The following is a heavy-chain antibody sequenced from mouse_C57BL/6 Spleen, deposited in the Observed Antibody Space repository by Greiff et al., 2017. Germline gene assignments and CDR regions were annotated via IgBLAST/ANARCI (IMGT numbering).Heavy chain of an antibody. Sequence: EVQRVESGPGLVKPSQSLSLTCSVTGYSITSGYYWNWIRQFPGNKLEWMGYISYDGSNNYNPYLKNRISITRDTSTNQFFLKLNSVTTEDTATDYCARDSADYDGYFDVWGTGTTVTVSS. CDR1: GYSITSGYY. CDR3: ARDSADYDGYFDV. CDR2: ISYDGSN. V-gene: IGHV3-6*01. J-gene: IGHJ1*03. D-gene: IGHD2-4*01.